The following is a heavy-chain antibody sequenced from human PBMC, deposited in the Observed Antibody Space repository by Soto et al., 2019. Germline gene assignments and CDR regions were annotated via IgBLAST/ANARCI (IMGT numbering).Heavy chain of an antibody. CDR3: ARLRNSDRY. CDR1: GGSFSDYF. Sequence: PSETLSLSWAVDGGSFSDYFWSWIRQPPGKGLEWIGEINHRGKTNYNPSLKSRVTISVDTSKNQFSLTLRSVTAADTAVYYCARLRNSDRYWGQGTLVTVSS. V-gene: IGHV4-34*01. CDR2: INHRGKT. J-gene: IGHJ4*02.